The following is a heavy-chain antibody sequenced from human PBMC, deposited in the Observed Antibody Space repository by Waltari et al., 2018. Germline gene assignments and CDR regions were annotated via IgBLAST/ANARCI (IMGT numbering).Heavy chain of an antibody. CDR1: GGSISRYY. J-gene: IGHJ6*02. D-gene: IGHD6-19*01. CDR3: AREVEIAVAPGDYYYYGMDV. Sequence: QVQLQESGPGLVKPSETLSLTCTVSGGSISRYYWSWLRQPAGTGLEWIGRIYTSGSTNYNPSLKSRVTMSVDTSKNQFSLKLSSVTAADTAVYYCAREVEIAVAPGDYYYYGMDVWGQGTTVTVSS. CDR2: IYTSGST. V-gene: IGHV4-4*07.